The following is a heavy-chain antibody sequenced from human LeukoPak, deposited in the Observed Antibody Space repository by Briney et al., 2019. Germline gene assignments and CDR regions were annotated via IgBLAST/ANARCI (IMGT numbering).Heavy chain of an antibody. D-gene: IGHD2-15*01. J-gene: IGHJ3*02. CDR3: ARTLNCSGGSCYSRDAFDI. CDR2: IYYSGST. Sequence: SETLSLTCTVSGGSISSSSYYWGWIRQPPGKGLEWIGSIYYSGSTYYNPSLKSRVTISVDTSKNQFSLKLSSVTAADTAVYYCARTLNCSGGSCYSRDAFDIWGQGTMVTVSS. CDR1: GGSISSSSYY. V-gene: IGHV4-39*07.